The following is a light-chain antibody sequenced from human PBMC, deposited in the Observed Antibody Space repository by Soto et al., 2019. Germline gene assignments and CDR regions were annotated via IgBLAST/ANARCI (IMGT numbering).Light chain of an antibody. V-gene: IGLV2-14*01. Sequence: QSALTQPASVSGSPGQSITISCAGTTSDVGTYDYVSWYQHHPGKAPKVLISEVSHRHSGVSNRFSGSKFGSTASLTISGLQAEDEADYYCSSYTNSSTLVLIFGGGTKLTVL. CDR1: TSDVGTYDY. CDR2: EVS. J-gene: IGLJ2*01. CDR3: SSYTNSSTLVLI.